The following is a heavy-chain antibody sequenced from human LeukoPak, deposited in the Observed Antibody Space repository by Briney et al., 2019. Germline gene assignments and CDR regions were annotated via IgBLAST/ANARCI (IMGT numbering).Heavy chain of an antibody. J-gene: IGHJ3*02. Sequence: SETLSLTCTVSGGSISSGGYYWSWIRQHPGKGLEWIGYIYYSGSTYYNPSLKSRVTISVDTSKNQFSLKLSSVTAADTAVYYCARDQGYDSSGYYRVSGAFDIWGQGTMVTVSS. CDR2: IYYSGST. D-gene: IGHD3-22*01. CDR3: ARDQGYDSSGYYRVSGAFDI. CDR1: GGSISSGGYY. V-gene: IGHV4-31*03.